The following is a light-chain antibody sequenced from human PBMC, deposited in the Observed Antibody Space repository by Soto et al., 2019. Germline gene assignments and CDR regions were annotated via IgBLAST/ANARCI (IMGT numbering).Light chain of an antibody. CDR2: DAS. CDR3: QQYNSYWT. J-gene: IGKJ1*01. V-gene: IGKV1-5*01. Sequence: DIQMTQSPSSLSASVGDRVTITCRASQSISSYLNWYQQKPGKAPDLLISDASRLESGVPSRFSGSGSGTEFTLTISSLQPDDFSTYYCQQYNSYWTFGQGTKVDI. CDR1: QSISSY.